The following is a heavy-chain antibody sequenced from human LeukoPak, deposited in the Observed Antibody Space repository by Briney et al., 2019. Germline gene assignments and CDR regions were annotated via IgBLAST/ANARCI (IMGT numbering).Heavy chain of an antibody. Sequence: GGSLRLSCAASGFSFSSYAMHWVRQAPGKGLEWVAVISYDGSNEDYGDSVKGRFTISRDNSKNTLYLQMDSLRVEDTATYYCAKVPYSDYGSGRPPFMDVWGQGTTVAVSS. CDR2: ISYDGSNE. CDR3: AKVPYSDYGSGRPPFMDV. D-gene: IGHD3-10*01. CDR1: GFSFSSYA. V-gene: IGHV3-30*07. J-gene: IGHJ6*02.